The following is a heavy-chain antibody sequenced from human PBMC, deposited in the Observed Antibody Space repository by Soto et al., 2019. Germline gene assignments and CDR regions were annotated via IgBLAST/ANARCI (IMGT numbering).Heavy chain of an antibody. V-gene: IGHV1-69*13. Sequence: GASVKVSCKASGGTFSSYAISWVRQAPGQGLEWVGGIIPRFGTANYAQKFQGRVTITADESTSTAYMELSSLRSEDTAMYYCAKVKYDSSGYYRNFGYWGQGTLVTVSS. J-gene: IGHJ4*02. CDR3: AKVKYDSSGYYRNFGY. CDR2: IIPRFGTA. CDR1: GGTFSSYA. D-gene: IGHD3-22*01.